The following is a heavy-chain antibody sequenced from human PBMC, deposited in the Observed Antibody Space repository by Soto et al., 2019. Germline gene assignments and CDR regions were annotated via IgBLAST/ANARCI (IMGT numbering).Heavy chain of an antibody. J-gene: IGHJ4*02. Sequence: GASVKVSCKASGGTFSSYAISWVRQAPGQGLEWMGGIIPIFGTANYAQKFQGRVTITADKSTSTAYMELSSLRPEDTAVYYCARDGPDAPGIAAAGVFDYWGQGTLVTVSS. CDR3: ARDGPDAPGIAAAGVFDY. D-gene: IGHD6-13*01. CDR1: GGTFSSYA. CDR2: IIPIFGTA. V-gene: IGHV1-69*06.